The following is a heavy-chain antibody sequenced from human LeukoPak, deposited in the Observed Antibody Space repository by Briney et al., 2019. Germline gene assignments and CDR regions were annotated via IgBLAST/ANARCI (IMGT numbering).Heavy chain of an antibody. CDR3: ARLAGSGRRDYYYGMDV. Sequence: GGSLRLSCAASGFTFSSYEMNWVRQAPGKGLEWVSYISSSGSTIYYADSVTGRFTISRDNAKNSLYLQMNSLRAEDTAVYYCARLAGSGRRDYYYGMDVWGKGTTVTVSS. J-gene: IGHJ6*04. D-gene: IGHD3-10*01. CDR2: ISSSGSTI. V-gene: IGHV3-48*03. CDR1: GFTFSSYE.